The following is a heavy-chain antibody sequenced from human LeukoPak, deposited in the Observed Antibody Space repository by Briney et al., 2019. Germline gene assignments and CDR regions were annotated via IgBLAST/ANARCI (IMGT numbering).Heavy chain of an antibody. V-gene: IGHV4-59*08. Sequence: SETLSLTCTVSGGSISSYYWSWIRQPPGKGLEWIGYIYYSGSTNYNPSLKSRVTISVDTSKNQFSLKLSSVTAADTAVYYCARVSNLGDFDYWGQGTLVTVSS. D-gene: IGHD3-16*01. J-gene: IGHJ4*02. CDR3: ARVSNLGDFDY. CDR2: IYYSGST. CDR1: GGSISSYY.